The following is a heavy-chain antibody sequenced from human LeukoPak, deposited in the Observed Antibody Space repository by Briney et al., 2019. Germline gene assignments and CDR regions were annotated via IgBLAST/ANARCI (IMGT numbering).Heavy chain of an antibody. J-gene: IGHJ4*02. V-gene: IGHV3-33*05. Sequence: PGRSLRLSCAASGFTFSSHDMHWVRQAPGKGLEWVAIISYDGGKKDYVDSVKGRFTISRDNSKNTLYLQMNSLRAEDTAVYYCARRAGAYSHPYDYWGQGTLVTVSS. CDR2: ISYDGGKK. D-gene: IGHD4/OR15-4a*01. CDR1: GFTFSSHD. CDR3: ARRAGAYSHPYDY.